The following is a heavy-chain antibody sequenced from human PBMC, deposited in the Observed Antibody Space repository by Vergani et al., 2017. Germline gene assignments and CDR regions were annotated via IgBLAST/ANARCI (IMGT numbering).Heavy chain of an antibody. CDR2: IYYSGST. Sequence: QLQLQESGPGLVKPSETLSLTCTVSGGSISSSSYYWGWIRQPPGKGLEWIGSIYYSGSTYYNPSLKSRVTISVDTSKNQFSLKLSSVTAADTAVYYCARLTSSSVRDYWGQGTLVTVSS. D-gene: IGHD6-6*01. V-gene: IGHV4-39*01. CDR1: GGSISSSSYY. J-gene: IGHJ4*02. CDR3: ARLTSSSVRDY.